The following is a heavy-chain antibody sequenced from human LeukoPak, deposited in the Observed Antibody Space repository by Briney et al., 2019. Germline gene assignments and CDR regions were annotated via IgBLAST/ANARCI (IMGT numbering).Heavy chain of an antibody. CDR3: ASRAWAYSALPI. V-gene: IGHV3-21*01. Sequence: GGSLRLSCAASGFTFSSYSMNWVRQAPGKGLEWVSSISSSSSYIYYADSVKGRFTISRDNAKNSLYLQMNSLRAEDTAVYYCASRAWAYSALPIWGQGTMVTVSS. CDR2: ISSSSSYI. D-gene: IGHD2-21*01. CDR1: GFTFSSYS. J-gene: IGHJ3*02.